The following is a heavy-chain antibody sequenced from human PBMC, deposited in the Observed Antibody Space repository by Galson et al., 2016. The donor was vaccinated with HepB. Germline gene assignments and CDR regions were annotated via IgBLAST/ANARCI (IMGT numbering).Heavy chain of an antibody. CDR1: GFTLSIYD. CDR3: ARDGGYSGYDAYGLDV. D-gene: IGHD5-12*01. J-gene: IGHJ6*04. V-gene: IGHV3-13*01. CDR2: IGTAGNT. Sequence: LRLSCAASGFTLSIYDMHWVRQAPGSGLEWVSVIGTAGNTYYAASVKGRFTISREDAKNSLFLQMNSLTVGDTAVYYCARDGGYSGYDAYGLDVWGKGTTVTVSS.